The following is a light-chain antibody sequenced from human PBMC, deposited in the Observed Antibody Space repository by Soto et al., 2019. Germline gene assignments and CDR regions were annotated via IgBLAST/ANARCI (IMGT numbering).Light chain of an antibody. CDR1: QSISSY. V-gene: IGKV1-39*01. CDR2: AAS. CDR3: QQRYSTPLT. J-gene: IGKJ2*01. Sequence: DIQMTQSPSSLSASVGDRVTITCRASQSISSYLNWYQQKPGKAPKLLIYAASSLQSGVTSRFSGSGSGTDFTLPISSLQPEDFATYYCQQRYSTPLTFGQGTKLEIK.